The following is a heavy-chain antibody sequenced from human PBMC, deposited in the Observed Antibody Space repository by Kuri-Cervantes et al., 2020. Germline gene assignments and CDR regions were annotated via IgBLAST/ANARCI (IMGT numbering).Heavy chain of an antibody. CDR3: ARGRVGAIYFDY. V-gene: IGHV4-34*01. D-gene: IGHD1-26*01. Sequence: SQTLSLTCAVFGETFSGYYWIWIRQPPGKGLEWIGEINHSGRTNYNPSLKSRVTISLDTSKNQFSLKLSSVTAADTAVYYCARGRVGAIYFDYWGQGTLVTVS. J-gene: IGHJ4*02. CDR2: INHSGRT. CDR1: GETFSGYY.